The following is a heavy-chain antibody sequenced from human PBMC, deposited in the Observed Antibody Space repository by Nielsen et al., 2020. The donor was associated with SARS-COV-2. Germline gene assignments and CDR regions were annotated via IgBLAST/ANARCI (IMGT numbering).Heavy chain of an antibody. Sequence: WIRQPPGKGLEWVAYISSSSSYIYYADSVKGRFTISRDNAKNSLYLQMNSLRAEDTAVYYCARLGGYDSSYYYYYYMDVWGKGTTVTVSS. CDR2: ISSSSSYI. J-gene: IGHJ6*03. CDR3: ARLGGYDSSYYYYYYMDV. D-gene: IGHD5-12*01. V-gene: IGHV3-21*05.